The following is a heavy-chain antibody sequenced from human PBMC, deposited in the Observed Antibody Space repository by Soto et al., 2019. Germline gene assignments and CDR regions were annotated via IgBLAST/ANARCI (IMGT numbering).Heavy chain of an antibody. CDR1: GYSFTRYW. Sequence: VEALTICRKSPGYSFTRYWLVWVPQMPGKGLEWMGIIYPGDSDTRYSPCFQGQVAISADKSISPAYLQWSSLKASDTAMYYCARTDYSFYFDCWGQGTLVTVSS. CDR3: ARTDYSFYFDC. J-gene: IGHJ4*02. V-gene: IGHV5-51*01. D-gene: IGHD4-4*01. CDR2: IYPGDSDT.